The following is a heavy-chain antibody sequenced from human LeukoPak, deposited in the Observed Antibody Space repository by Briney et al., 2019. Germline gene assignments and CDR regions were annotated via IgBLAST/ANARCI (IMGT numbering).Heavy chain of an antibody. CDR3: ARGYCGGDCYVDY. J-gene: IGHJ4*02. Sequence: PSETLSLTCTVSGGSISSGGYYWSWIRQHPGKGLEWIGYIYYSGSTYYNPSLKSRVTISVDTSKNQFSLRLSSVTAADTAVYYCARGYCGGDCYVDYWGQGTLVTVSS. CDR1: GGSISSGGYY. CDR2: IYYSGST. V-gene: IGHV4-31*03. D-gene: IGHD2-21*02.